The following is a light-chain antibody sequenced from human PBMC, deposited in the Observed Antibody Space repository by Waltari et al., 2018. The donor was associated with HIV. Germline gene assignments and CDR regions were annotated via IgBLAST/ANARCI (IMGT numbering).Light chain of an antibody. CDR3: QSTDSSGTRI. J-gene: IGLJ2*01. CDR2: KDK. Sequence: SSELTQPPSVSVSPGQTARIPCSGDALPKQYTSWYQQKPGQAPVLVIYKDKERPSGIPERFSGPTSGTTVTLTISGLQAEDEADYYCQSTDSSGTRIFGGGTKLTVL. CDR1: ALPKQY. V-gene: IGLV3-25*03.